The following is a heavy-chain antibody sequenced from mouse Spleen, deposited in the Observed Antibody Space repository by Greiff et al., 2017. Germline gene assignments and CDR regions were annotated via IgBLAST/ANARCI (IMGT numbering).Heavy chain of an antibody. CDR1: GYTFTDYY. CDR3: ARGYYSYYRYFDY. J-gene: IGHJ2*01. Sequence: VQLQQSGPELVKPGASVKISCKASGYTFTDYYMNWVKQSHGKSLEWIGDINPNNGGTSYNQKFKGKATLTVDKSSSTAYMELRSLTSEDSAVYYCARGYYSYYRYFDYWGQGTTLTVSS. D-gene: IGHD2-12*01. CDR2: INPNNGGT. V-gene: IGHV1-26*01.